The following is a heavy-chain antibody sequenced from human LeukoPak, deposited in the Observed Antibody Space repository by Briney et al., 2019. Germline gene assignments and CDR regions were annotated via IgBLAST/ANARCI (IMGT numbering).Heavy chain of an antibody. J-gene: IGHJ3*02. CDR2: ISSSSSYI. CDR3: ARDSSCSGGSCYFYGAFDI. V-gene: IGHV3-21*01. Sequence: GGSLRLSCAASGFTFSSYSMNWVRQAPGKGLECVSSISSSSSYIYYADSVKGRFTISRDNAKNSLYLQMNSLRAEDTAVYYCARDSSCSGGSCYFYGAFDIWGQGTMVTVSS. D-gene: IGHD2-15*01. CDR1: GFTFSSYS.